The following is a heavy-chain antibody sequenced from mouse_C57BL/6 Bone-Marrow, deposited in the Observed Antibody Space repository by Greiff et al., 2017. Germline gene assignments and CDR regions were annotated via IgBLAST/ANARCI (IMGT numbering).Heavy chain of an antibody. D-gene: IGHD2-3*01. Sequence: EVKLVESGGGLVQPGGSLKLSCAASGFTFSDYYMYWVRQTPEKRLEWVAYISNGGCSTYYPDTVKGRFTISRYNAKNTLYLQMSRLKSEDTAMDYCARHGDDHYAMDYWGQGTSVTVSS. J-gene: IGHJ4*01. V-gene: IGHV5-12*01. CDR3: ARHGDDHYAMDY. CDR1: GFTFSDYY. CDR2: ISNGGCST.